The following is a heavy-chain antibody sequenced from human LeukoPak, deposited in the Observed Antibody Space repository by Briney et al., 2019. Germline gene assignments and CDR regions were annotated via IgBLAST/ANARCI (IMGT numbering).Heavy chain of an antibody. CDR3: ARAATEVVPAAMSYYYYMDV. CDR1: GYTFTSYD. V-gene: IGHV1-8*01. D-gene: IGHD2-2*01. J-gene: IGHJ6*03. CDR2: MNPNSGNT. Sequence: GASVKVSCKASGYTFTSYDINWVRQATGQGLEWMGWMNPNSGNTGYAQKFQGRVTMTRNTSISTAYMELSSLRSEDTAVYYCARAATEVVPAAMSYYYYMDVWGKGTTVTVSS.